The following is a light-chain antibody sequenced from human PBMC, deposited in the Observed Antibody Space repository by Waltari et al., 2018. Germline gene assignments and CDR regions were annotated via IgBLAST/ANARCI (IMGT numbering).Light chain of an antibody. J-gene: IGKJ3*01. CDR1: QDITNY. Sequence: HLTPSPSFLSASVGDSVTIPCRASQDITNYLAWYQQKPGIAPHLLIYAASTWQSGVPARFIGSGAGTEVTLTSSGRQPEDVAADDGQQVNKYPGTVGPGTKVDIK. CDR2: AAS. V-gene: IGKV1-9*01. CDR3: QQVNKYPGT.